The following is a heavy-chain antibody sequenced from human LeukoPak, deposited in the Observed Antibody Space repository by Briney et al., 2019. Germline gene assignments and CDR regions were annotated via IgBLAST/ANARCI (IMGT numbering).Heavy chain of an antibody. V-gene: IGHV3-21*01. J-gene: IGHJ4*02. D-gene: IGHD3-16*01. CDR2: ITGDCKYI. Sequence: KPGGSLRLSCAASGFIFKTYTMTWVRQAPGKGLEWVSSITGDCKYITYADSVKGRFTISRDNAKNSLYLQVASLRGDDTATYYCEREGNDYYYDQWGQGTLVTVSP. CDR3: EREGNDYYYDQ. CDR1: GFIFKTYT.